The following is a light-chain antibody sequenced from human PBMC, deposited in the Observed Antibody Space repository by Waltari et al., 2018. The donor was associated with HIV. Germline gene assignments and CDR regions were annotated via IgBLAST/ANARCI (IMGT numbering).Light chain of an antibody. Sequence: QSVLTQPPSVSGAPGQRVNISCTGISSNFGNGYNVPWYQQFPGTPPKLLIYGNTNRPSGVPDRFSGSKSGTSASLAITGLQAEDEADYYCQSYDSSLSGSSVVFGGGTKLTVL. J-gene: IGLJ2*01. CDR3: QSYDSSLSGSSVV. CDR2: GNT. CDR1: SSNFGNGYN. V-gene: IGLV1-40*01.